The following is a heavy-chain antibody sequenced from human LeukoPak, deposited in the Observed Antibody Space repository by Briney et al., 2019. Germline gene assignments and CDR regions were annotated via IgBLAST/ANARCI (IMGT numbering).Heavy chain of an antibody. Sequence: GGSLRLTCGASGFTFSSYSMNWVRQAPGKGLEWVSYISSSSSIMYYADSVNGRFTISRDNAKKSLYLQMNSLRDEDTAVYYCARDTFYCWGEGTLVTVSS. V-gene: IGHV3-48*02. CDR3: ARDTFYC. CDR1: GFTFSSYS. D-gene: IGHD2/OR15-2a*01. CDR2: ISSSSSIM. J-gene: IGHJ4*02.